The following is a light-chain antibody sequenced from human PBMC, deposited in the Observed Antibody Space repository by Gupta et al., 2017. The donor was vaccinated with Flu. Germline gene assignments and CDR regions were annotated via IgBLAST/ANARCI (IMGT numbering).Light chain of an antibody. J-gene: IGKJ1*01. CDR2: LVP. CDR1: QGLVYSDGNTY. CDR3: RQGAHWPWA. Sequence: VTLGQPASISCRSSQGLVYSDGNTYLHWFQHRPGQPPRRLIYLVPNRASGVPDRFSGSGSGTYFTLIISRMEADDVGVYFCRQGAHWPWAFGQGTKMEIK. V-gene: IGKV2-30*01.